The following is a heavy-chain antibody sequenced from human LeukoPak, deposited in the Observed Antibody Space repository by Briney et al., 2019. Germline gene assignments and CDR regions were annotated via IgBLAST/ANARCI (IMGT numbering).Heavy chain of an antibody. CDR2: INPNSGGT. Sequence: ASVKVSCKASGYTFTGYYMHWVRQAPGQGLEWMGRINPNSGGTNYAQKSQGRVTMTRDTSVSTAYMELSRLRSDDTAVYYCARDGTGYCSGGSCYSGASFDYWGQGTLVTVSS. CDR3: ARDGTGYCSGGSCYSGASFDY. J-gene: IGHJ4*02. CDR1: GYTFTGYY. V-gene: IGHV1-2*06. D-gene: IGHD2-15*01.